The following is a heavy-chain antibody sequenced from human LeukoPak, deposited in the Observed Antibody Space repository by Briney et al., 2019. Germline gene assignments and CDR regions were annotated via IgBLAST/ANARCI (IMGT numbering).Heavy chain of an antibody. CDR2: IKYDGSNK. Sequence: GGSLRLSCAASGFTFSSYGMHWVRQAPGKGLEWVAVIKYDGSNKYYAGSVKGRFTIHRDNSKNTLYLQMNSLRAEDTAVYYCARQFYSSGYYRYFDYWGQGTLVTVS. J-gene: IGHJ4*02. V-gene: IGHV3-33*01. CDR1: GFTFSSYG. CDR3: ARQFYSSGYYRYFDY. D-gene: IGHD3-22*01.